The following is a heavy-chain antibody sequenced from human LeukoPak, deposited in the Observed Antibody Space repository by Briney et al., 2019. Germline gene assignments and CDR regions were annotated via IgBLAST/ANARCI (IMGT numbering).Heavy chain of an antibody. CDR1: GFTFSSYA. J-gene: IGHJ6*02. V-gene: IGHV3-30-3*01. Sequence: TGGSLRLSCAASGFTFSSYAMHWVRQAPGKGLEWVAVISYDGSNKYYADSVKGRFTISRDNSKNTLYLQMNCLRAEDTAVYYCARVPHYYDDYYYYYGMDVWGQGTTVTVSS. CDR2: ISYDGSNK. D-gene: IGHD3-22*01. CDR3: ARVPHYYDDYYYYYGMDV.